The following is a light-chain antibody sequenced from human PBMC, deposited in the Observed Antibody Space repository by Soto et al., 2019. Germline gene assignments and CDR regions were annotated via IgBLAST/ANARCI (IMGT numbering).Light chain of an antibody. CDR3: SLYTSSTCYV. J-gene: IGLJ1*01. CDR2: EVN. V-gene: IGLV2-14*01. Sequence: QSVLTQPASVSGSPGQSITISCTGTSSDVGGYNYVSWYQQHPGKAPKLMIYEVNNRPSGVSNRFSGSKSGNTASLTISGLQAEDEADYYCSLYTSSTCYVFGTGTKVTVL. CDR1: SSDVGGYNY.